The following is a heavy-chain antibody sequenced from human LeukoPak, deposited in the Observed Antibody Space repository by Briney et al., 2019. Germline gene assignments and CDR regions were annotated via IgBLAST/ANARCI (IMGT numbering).Heavy chain of an antibody. Sequence: PGGSLRLSCAASGFTFSSYAMHWVRQAPGKGLEWVTVISFDGSNKYYADSVKGRFTISRDNSKSTLYLQMSSLRAEDTAVYYCARSYTALSYFDYWGQGTLVTVSS. CDR3: ARSYTALSYFDY. CDR2: ISFDGSNK. CDR1: GFTFSSYA. J-gene: IGHJ4*02. D-gene: IGHD5-18*01. V-gene: IGHV3-30-3*01.